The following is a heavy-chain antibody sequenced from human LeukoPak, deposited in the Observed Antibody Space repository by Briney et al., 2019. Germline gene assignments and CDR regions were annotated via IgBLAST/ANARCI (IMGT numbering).Heavy chain of an antibody. CDR1: GVSFSGYY. CDR3: ARDLIVPVGLTGSGSYSTDY. CDR2: INHSGST. J-gene: IGHJ4*02. D-gene: IGHD3-10*01. V-gene: IGHV4-34*01. Sequence: SETLSLTCAVYGVSFSGYYWSWLRQPPGKGLELIGEINHSGSTNYNPSLKSRVTMSVDTSKNQFSLKLSSVTAADTAVYYCARDLIVPVGLTGSGSYSTDYWGQGTLVTVSS.